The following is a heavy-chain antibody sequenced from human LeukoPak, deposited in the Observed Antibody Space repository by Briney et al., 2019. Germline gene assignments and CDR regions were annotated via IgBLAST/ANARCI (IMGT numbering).Heavy chain of an antibody. J-gene: IGHJ5*02. Sequence: PSETLSLTCSVSGGSISPYFWSWIRQPPGKGLEWIGYISYSGSTNYNPSLKSRVTISVDTSKNQFSLQLSSVPAADTAAYYCARDDYRGVTNFDPWGQGTLVTVSS. D-gene: IGHD3-10*01. CDR3: ARDDYRGVTNFDP. CDR2: ISYSGST. CDR1: GGSISPYF. V-gene: IGHV4-59*01.